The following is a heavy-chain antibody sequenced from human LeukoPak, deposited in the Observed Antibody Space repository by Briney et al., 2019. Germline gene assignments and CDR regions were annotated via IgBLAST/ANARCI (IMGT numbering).Heavy chain of an antibody. V-gene: IGHV3-21*01. CDR3: AGGNCSSTSCYENEVDYYGMDV. Sequence: GGSLRLSCAASGFTFSSYSMTWVRQAPGKGLEWVSSISSSSSYIYYADSVKGRFTTSRDNAKNSLYLQMNSLRAEDTAVYYCAGGNCSSTSCYENEVDYYGMDVWGQGTTVTVSS. CDR2: ISSSSSYI. J-gene: IGHJ6*02. D-gene: IGHD2-2*01. CDR1: GFTFSSYS.